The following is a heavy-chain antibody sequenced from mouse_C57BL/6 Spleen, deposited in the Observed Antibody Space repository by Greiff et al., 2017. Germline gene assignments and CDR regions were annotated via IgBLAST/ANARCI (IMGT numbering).Heavy chain of an antibody. V-gene: IGHV1-15*01. CDR1: GYTFTDYE. Sequence: VQLQQSGAELVRPGASVTLSCKASGYTFTDYEMHWVKQTPGHGLEWIGAIDPETGGTAYNQKFKGKAILTADKSSRTAYMELRSLTSEDAAVYYCTRKGSTMVTSWYFDVWGTGTTVTVSS. J-gene: IGHJ1*03. CDR2: IDPETGGT. CDR3: TRKGSTMVTSWYFDV. D-gene: IGHD2-2*01.